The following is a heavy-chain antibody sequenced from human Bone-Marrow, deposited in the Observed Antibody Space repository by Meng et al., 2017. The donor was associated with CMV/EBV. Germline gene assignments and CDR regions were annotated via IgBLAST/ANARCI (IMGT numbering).Heavy chain of an antibody. D-gene: IGHD4-23*01. J-gene: IGHJ4*02. CDR3: ARGRGKDY. Sequence: GSLSLTCAVYGGSFSGYYWSWIRQPPGKGLEWIGEINHSGSTNYNPSLKSRVTISVDTSKNQFSLKLSSVTAADTAVYYCARGRGKDYWGQGTLVTVSS. CDR1: GGSFSGYY. V-gene: IGHV4-34*01. CDR2: INHSGST.